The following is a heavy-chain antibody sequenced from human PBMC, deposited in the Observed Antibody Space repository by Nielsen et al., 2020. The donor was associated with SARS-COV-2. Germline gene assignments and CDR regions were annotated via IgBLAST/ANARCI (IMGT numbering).Heavy chain of an antibody. Sequence: ASVKVSCKASGYTFTSYGISWVRQAPGQGLEWMGWISAYNGNTNYAQKLQGRVTMTTDTSTSTAYMELRSLRSEDTAVYYCARCYLRYKKWELGYWGQGTLVTVSS. D-gene: IGHD1-26*01. CDR3: ARCYLRYKKWELGY. J-gene: IGHJ4*02. CDR2: ISAYNGNT. CDR1: GYTFTSYG. V-gene: IGHV1-18*01.